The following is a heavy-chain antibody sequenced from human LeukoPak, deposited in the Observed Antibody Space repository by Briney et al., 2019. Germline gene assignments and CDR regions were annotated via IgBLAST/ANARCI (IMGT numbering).Heavy chain of an antibody. J-gene: IGHJ4*02. CDR3: ARDFSGSGLGY. V-gene: IGHV1-2*02. D-gene: IGHD2/OR15-2a*01. Sequence: ASVKVSCKASGYTFTGYYIHWVRQAPGQGLEWMGWINPNSGGTNYAQKFQGRVTMTRDTSISTAYMEPSRLRSDDTAVYYCARDFSGSGLGYWGQGTLVTVSS. CDR2: INPNSGGT. CDR1: GYTFTGYY.